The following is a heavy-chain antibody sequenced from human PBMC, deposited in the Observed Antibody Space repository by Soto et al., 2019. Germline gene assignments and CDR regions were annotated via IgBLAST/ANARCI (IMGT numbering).Heavy chain of an antibody. Sequence: VKGACKAAGGIISKVVGTWRRQKNRHGLEWMGQIIPVFGTPNYAQMFQGRVTITADESTSTAYMELSSLRSDDTAVYYCASPGYDSSAYFANGHCGQGTLVTVPS. CDR3: ASPGYDSSAYFANGH. J-gene: IGHJ1*01. CDR2: IIPVFGTP. CDR1: GGIISKVV. V-gene: IGHV1-69*13. D-gene: IGHD3-22*01.